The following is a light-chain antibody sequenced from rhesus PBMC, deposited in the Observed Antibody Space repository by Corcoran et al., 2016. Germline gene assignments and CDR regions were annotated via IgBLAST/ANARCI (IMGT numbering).Light chain of an antibody. CDR2: RAS. CDR1: QGISNW. Sequence: DIQMTQSPSSLSASVGDRVTITCRASQGISNWLAWYQKKPGKAPKLLIYRASNLETGSPSRFSGSGSGTDFTLTIRSLQPENIATYYCQQHDNSPYSFGQGTKVEV. V-gene: IGKV1-69*01. CDR3: QQHDNSPYS. J-gene: IGKJ2*01.